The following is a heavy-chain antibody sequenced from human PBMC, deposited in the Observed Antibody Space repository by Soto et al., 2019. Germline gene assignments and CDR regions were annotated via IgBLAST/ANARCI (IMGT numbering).Heavy chain of an antibody. CDR2: IKQDGSEK. CDR1: RFTFSNYW. V-gene: IGHV3-7*01. CDR3: AREPNSIDY. J-gene: IGHJ4*02. Sequence: EVQLVESGGGLVQPGGSLSLSCAASRFTFSNYWMSWVRQAPGKGLEWVANIKQDGSEKYYVDSVKGRFTISRDNAKNSLYLQMNSLRAEDTAVYYCAREPNSIDYWGQGTLVTVSS. D-gene: IGHD2-15*01.